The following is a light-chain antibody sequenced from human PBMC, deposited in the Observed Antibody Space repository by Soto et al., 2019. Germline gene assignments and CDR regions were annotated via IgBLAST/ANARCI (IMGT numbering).Light chain of an antibody. Sequence: QSALTQPRSVSGSPGQSLTISCTGTSNDVGRFDYVSWYQQHPGKAPKVIIYDVNERPSGVPNRFSGSKSGNTASLTISGLQADDEADYYCCSYAGSSTPYVFGTGTRSPS. CDR1: SNDVGRFDY. J-gene: IGLJ1*01. V-gene: IGLV2-11*01. CDR2: DVN. CDR3: CSYAGSSTPYV.